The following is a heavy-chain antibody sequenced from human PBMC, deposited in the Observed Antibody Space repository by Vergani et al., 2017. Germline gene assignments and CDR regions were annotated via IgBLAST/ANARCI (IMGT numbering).Heavy chain of an antibody. Sequence: QVHLVESVGGVVQSGGSLRLSCVASGFTFSDFGMHWVSQTPGEGLECVAFIRPDENQQYYGDSVKGRFTISRDNSKNTVYLQMSSLRVEDTAVYYCVKDDPSLDHWGQGTLVTVSS. CDR3: VKDDPSLDH. J-gene: IGHJ4*02. V-gene: IGHV3-30*02. CDR1: GFTFSDFG. CDR2: IRPDENQQ.